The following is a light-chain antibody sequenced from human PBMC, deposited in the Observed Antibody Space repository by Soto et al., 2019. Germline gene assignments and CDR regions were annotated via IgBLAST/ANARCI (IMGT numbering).Light chain of an antibody. CDR3: NSYAGSNNFVV. CDR1: SSDVGTYNF. Sequence: QSALTQPPSASGSPGQSVTISCTGTSSDVGTYNFVSWFQQNPGKAPKLMIYEVTKRPSGVPDRFSGSKSGNTASLTVSGLQAEDEADYYCNSYAGSNNFVVFGGGT. CDR2: EVT. V-gene: IGLV2-8*01. J-gene: IGLJ2*01.